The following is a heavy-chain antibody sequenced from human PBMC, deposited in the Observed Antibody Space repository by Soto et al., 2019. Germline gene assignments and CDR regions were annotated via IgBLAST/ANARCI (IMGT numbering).Heavy chain of an antibody. CDR3: AREFGDGYNYPYYYYGLDV. CDR2: IYHSVST. J-gene: IGHJ6*01. V-gene: IGHV4-30-2*01. Sequence: SETLSLTCTVSGGSISSGGYSWSWIRQPPGKGLEWIGYIYHSVSTYYNPSLKSRVTISVDTSKNQFSLKLSSVTAADTAVYFCAREFGDGYNYPYYYYGLDVWGQGTTVTVSS. D-gene: IGHD5-12*01. CDR1: GGSISSGGYS.